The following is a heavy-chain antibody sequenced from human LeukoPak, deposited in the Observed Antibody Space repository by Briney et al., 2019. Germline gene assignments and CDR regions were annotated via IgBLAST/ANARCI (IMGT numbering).Heavy chain of an antibody. J-gene: IGHJ5*02. CDR3: ARTRISSGYNIGRWFDP. CDR1: GGSISSSSYY. CDR2: FYYSGST. D-gene: IGHD3-22*01. Sequence: SETLSLTCTVSGGSISSSSYYWGWIRQPPGKGLEWIGSFYYSGSTYYNPSLKSRVTMTTDTSTSTVYMELRSLRSDDTAVYYCARTRISSGYNIGRWFDPWGQGTLVTVSS. V-gene: IGHV4-39*01.